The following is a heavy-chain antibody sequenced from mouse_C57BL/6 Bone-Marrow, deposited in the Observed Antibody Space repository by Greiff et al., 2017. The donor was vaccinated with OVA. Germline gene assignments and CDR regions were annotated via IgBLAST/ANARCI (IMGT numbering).Heavy chain of an antibody. D-gene: IGHD1-1*02. Sequence: QVQLQQPGAELVKPGASVKLSCKASGYTFTSYWMHWVKQRPGQGLEWIGMIHPNSGSTNYNEKFKSKATLTVDKSSSTAYMQLSSLTSEDSAVYYCAIYGPKYYYAMDYWGQGTSVTVSS. CDR1: GYTFTSYW. CDR3: AIYGPKYYYAMDY. V-gene: IGHV1-64*01. CDR2: IHPNSGST. J-gene: IGHJ4*01.